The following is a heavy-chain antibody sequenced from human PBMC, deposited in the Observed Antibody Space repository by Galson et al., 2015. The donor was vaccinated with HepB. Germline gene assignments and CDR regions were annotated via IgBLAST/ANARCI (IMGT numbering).Heavy chain of an antibody. V-gene: IGHV3-7*01. CDR1: GFTFSSYW. CDR2: IKEDGSEG. Sequence: SLRLSCAVSGFTFSSYWMSWVRQAPGKGPEWVANIKEDGSEGYYVDSVEGRFTISRDNAKNLLYLQMNSLRAEDTALYYCARAKYGPEYWGQETLVTVSS. J-gene: IGHJ4*02. CDR3: ARAKYGPEY. D-gene: IGHD2-2*01.